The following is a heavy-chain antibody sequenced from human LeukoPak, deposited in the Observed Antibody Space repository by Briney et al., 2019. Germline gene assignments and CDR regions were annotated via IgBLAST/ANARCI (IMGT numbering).Heavy chain of an antibody. D-gene: IGHD3-22*01. CDR1: GYSISSSNY. J-gene: IGHJ4*02. CDR2: IYYSGSI. Sequence: SDTLSLTCAVSGYSISSSNYWAWIRQPPGKGLEWIGHIYYSGSIYYNPSLKSRVTMSVDTSKNQFSLKLSSVTAADTAVYYCARHKVSENSSGYYPTLFDYWGQGTLVTVSS. CDR3: ARHKVSENSSGYYPTLFDY. V-gene: IGHV4-28*05.